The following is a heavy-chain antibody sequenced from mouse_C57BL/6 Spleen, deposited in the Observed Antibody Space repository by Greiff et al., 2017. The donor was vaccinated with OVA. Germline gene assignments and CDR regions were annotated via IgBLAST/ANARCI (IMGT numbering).Heavy chain of an antibody. Sequence: EVQLQQSGPELVKPGASVKMSCKASGYTFTDYNMHWVKQSHGKSLEWIGYINPNNGGTSYNQKFKGKATLTVNKSSSTAYMELRSLTSEDSAVYYCARSAYYSNEGDAMDYWGQGTSVTVSS. CDR3: ARSAYYSNEGDAMDY. CDR2: INPNNGGT. D-gene: IGHD2-5*01. V-gene: IGHV1-22*01. J-gene: IGHJ4*01. CDR1: GYTFTDYN.